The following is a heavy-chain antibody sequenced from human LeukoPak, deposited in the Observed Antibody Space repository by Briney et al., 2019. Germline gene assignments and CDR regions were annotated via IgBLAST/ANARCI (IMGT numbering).Heavy chain of an antibody. CDR1: GYTFTSYY. CDR2: INPSGGST. CDR3: ATATMEPTRWWFDP. D-gene: IGHD1-14*01. J-gene: IGHJ5*02. V-gene: IGHV1-46*01. Sequence: ASVKVSCKASGYTFTSYYMHWVRQAPGQGLEWMGIINPSGGSTSYAQKFQGRVTMTRVTSTSTVYMELSSLRSEDTALYYCATATMEPTRWWFDPWGQGTLVTVSS.